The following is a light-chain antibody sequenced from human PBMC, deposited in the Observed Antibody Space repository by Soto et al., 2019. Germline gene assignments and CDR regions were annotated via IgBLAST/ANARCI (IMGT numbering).Light chain of an antibody. CDR1: QSLLHSNGYNY. Sequence: DIVMTQSPLSLPVTPGEPASISCRSSQSLLHSNGYNYLDWYLQKPGQSPQLLIYLGSNRASGDPDRFSGSGSGTDFTLKISRVEAEDVGVYYCMQTLQHLPYTFGQGTKLEIK. CDR3: MQTLQHLPYT. V-gene: IGKV2-28*01. CDR2: LGS. J-gene: IGKJ2*01.